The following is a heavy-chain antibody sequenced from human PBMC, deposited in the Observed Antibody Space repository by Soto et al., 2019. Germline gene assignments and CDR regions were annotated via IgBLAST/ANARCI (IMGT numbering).Heavy chain of an antibody. J-gene: IGHJ4*02. CDR1: GTTFSDFG. V-gene: IGHV3-30*03. D-gene: IGHD2-8*02. CDR2: ISNDGNDE. Sequence: QVHLVESGGGVVRPGRSLRLSCAASGTTFSDFGMHWVRQAPGKGPEWVAAISNDGNDEYYADSLKGRFTVSRDNSKYTLYLQMTSLRPEDTAVFVCVLGYCSGGHWCYLEFWGQGTLVTVSP. CDR3: VLGYCSGGHWCYLEF.